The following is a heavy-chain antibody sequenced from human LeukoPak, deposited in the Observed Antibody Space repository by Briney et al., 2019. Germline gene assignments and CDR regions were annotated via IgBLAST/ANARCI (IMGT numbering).Heavy chain of an antibody. CDR3: AGHSSSWANWFDP. V-gene: IGHV4-61*08. J-gene: IGHJ5*02. CDR2: VAYTGST. CDR1: GGSITSGEHY. Sequence: SETLSLTCTVSGGSITSGEHYCSWIRQPPGKGLEWIGYVAYTGSTNYNPSLKSRVTISVDTSKNQFSLKLSSVTAADTAVYYCAGHSSSWANWFDPWGQGTLVTVSS. D-gene: IGHD6-13*01.